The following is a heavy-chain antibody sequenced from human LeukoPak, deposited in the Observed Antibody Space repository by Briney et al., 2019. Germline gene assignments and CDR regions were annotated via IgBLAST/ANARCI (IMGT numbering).Heavy chain of an antibody. CDR1: GXRFTNYW. J-gene: IGHJ4*02. V-gene: IGHV5-51*01. D-gene: IGHD1-26*01. Sequence: GESLKISCKGSGXRFTNYWIGWVRQMPGKGLEWMGIIYPGDSDTRYSPSFQGQVTISADKSISTAYLQWSSLKASDTAVYYCARRAGEWELLDYWGQGTLVTVSS. CDR3: ARRAGEWELLDY. CDR2: IYPGDSDT.